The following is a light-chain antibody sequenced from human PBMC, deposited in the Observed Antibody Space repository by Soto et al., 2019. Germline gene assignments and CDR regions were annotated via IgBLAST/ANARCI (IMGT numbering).Light chain of an antibody. CDR2: SAS. V-gene: IGKV1-39*01. J-gene: IGKJ4*01. CDR1: QAISRY. Sequence: DIPMTQSPSSLSASVGDRVTISCRASQAISRYLNWYQQKPGKAPNLLISSASALQSGVPSRFSGSRSGTEFTLTISSLQPEDFATYCCQQGFNIPLTFGGGTKVEI. CDR3: QQGFNIPLT.